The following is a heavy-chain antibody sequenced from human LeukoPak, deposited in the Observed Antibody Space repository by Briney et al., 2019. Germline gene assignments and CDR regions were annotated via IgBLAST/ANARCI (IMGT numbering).Heavy chain of an antibody. J-gene: IGHJ4*02. CDR3: ARSIDCSY. V-gene: IGHV3-7*01. CDR2: INHNGNVN. CDR1: GFTFSSYW. D-gene: IGHD2-21*02. Sequence: GGSLRLSCAASGFTFSSYWMNWARQAPGKGLEWVASINHNGNVNYYVDSVKGRFTISRDNAKSSLYLQMNSLRAEDTAMYYCARSIDCSYWGQGTLVTVSS.